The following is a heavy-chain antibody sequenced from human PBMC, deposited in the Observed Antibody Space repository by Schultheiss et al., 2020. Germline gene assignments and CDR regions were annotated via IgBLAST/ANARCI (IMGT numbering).Heavy chain of an antibody. J-gene: IGHJ6*02. Sequence: GGSLRLSCAASGFTFSSYGMHWVRQAPGKGLEWVAVISYDGSNKYYADSVKGRFTISRDNSKNTLYLQMNSLRAEDTAVYYCANTVQPYYYGMDVWGQGTTVTVSS. CDR2: ISYDGSNK. D-gene: IGHD1-1*01. CDR3: ANTVQPYYYGMDV. V-gene: IGHV3-30*18. CDR1: GFTFSSYG.